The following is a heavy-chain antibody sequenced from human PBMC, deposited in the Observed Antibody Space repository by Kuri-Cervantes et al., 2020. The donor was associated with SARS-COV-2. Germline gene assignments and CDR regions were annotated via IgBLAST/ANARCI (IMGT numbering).Heavy chain of an antibody. CDR1: GFTFSSYW. J-gene: IGHJ4*02. CDR2: IKQDGSEK. D-gene: IGHD5-18*01. CDR3: AREDSYGYGDY. Sequence: GESLKISCAASGFTFSSYWMSWVRQAPGKGLEWVANIKQDGSEKYYVDSVKGRFTISRDNAKNSLYLQMNSLRAEDTAVYYCAREDSYGYGDYWGQGTLVTVSS. V-gene: IGHV3-7*01.